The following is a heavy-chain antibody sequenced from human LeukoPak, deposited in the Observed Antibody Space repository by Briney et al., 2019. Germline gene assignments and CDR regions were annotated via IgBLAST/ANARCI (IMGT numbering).Heavy chain of an antibody. J-gene: IGHJ5*02. CDR3: ARGYSSLDP. D-gene: IGHD6-19*01. V-gene: IGHV3-23*01. CDR1: GFTFSSYA. CDR2: ISSTGGST. Sequence: GGSLRLSCAASGFTFSSYAMSWVRQAPGKGLEWVPGISSTGGSTYYADSVKGRFTISRDNSKNTLYVQMNSLIAEDTAVYYCARGYSSLDPWGQGTLVTVSS.